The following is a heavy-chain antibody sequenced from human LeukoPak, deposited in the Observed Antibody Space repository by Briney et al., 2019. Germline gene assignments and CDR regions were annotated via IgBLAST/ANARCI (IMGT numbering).Heavy chain of an antibody. CDR1: GYTFTSYD. CDR2: MNPNSGNT. V-gene: IGHV1-8*03. Sequence: ASVKVSCKASGYTFTSYDINWVRQATGQGLEWMGWMNPNSGNTGYAQKFQGGVTITRNTSISTAYMELSSLRSEDTAVYYCARGHRGRRTLAFDIWGQGTMVTVSS. J-gene: IGHJ3*02. CDR3: ARGHRGRRTLAFDI. D-gene: IGHD1-26*01.